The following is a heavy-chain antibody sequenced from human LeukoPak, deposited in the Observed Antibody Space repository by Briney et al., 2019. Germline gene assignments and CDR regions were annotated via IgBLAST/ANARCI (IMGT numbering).Heavy chain of an antibody. CDR2: ITVSSTV. CDR1: GFTFSSYS. V-gene: IGHV3-48*02. Sequence: GGSLRLSCAASGFTFSSYSMNWVRQAPGKGLEWVSYITVSSTVYYAGSVQGRFTISRDNAKNSLYLQMNSLRDEDTAVYYCARGDTLSDLNAFDIWGQGTMVTVSS. J-gene: IGHJ3*02. CDR3: ARGDTLSDLNAFDI.